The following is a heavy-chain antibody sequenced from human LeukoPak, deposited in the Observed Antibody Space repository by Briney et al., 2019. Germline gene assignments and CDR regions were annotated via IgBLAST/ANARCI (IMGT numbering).Heavy chain of an antibody. CDR2: IRRGTNSYTT. Sequence: SGGSLRLSCAASGLTFSDYILDWVRQAPGKGLEWVGRIRRGTNSYTTEYAASVKGRFIISRDDSKNSLYLHMNSLKTEDTAVYHCTRDGGEGGNSAFDIWGQGTMVTVSS. D-gene: IGHD3-16*01. V-gene: IGHV3-72*01. CDR1: GLTFSDYI. CDR3: TRDGGEGGNSAFDI. J-gene: IGHJ3*02.